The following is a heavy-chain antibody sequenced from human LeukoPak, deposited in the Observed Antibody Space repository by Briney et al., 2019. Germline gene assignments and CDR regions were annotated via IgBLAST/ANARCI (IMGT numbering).Heavy chain of an antibody. Sequence: PGGSLRLSCAASGFTFSSYAMHWVRQAPGKGLEWVAVISYDGSNKYYADSVKGRFTISRDSSKNTLYLQMNSLRAEDTAVYYCANVYGDSLGVNAFDIWGQGTMVTVSS. CDR1: GFTFSSYA. V-gene: IGHV3-30*04. J-gene: IGHJ3*02. CDR2: ISYDGSNK. CDR3: ANVYGDSLGVNAFDI. D-gene: IGHD4-17*01.